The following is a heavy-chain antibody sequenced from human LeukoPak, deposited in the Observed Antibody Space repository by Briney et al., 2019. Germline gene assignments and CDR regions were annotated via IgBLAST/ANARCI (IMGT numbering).Heavy chain of an antibody. V-gene: IGHV3-21*01. CDR2: ISSSSSYI. J-gene: IGHJ4*02. Sequence: GGSLRLSCAASGFTFSNAWMSWVRQAPGKGLEWVSSISSSSSYIYYADSVKGRFTISRDNAKNSLYLQMNSLRAEDTAVYYCARHRSGGSCYSGVPGYFDYWGQGTLVTVSS. CDR1: GFTFSNAW. D-gene: IGHD2-15*01. CDR3: ARHRSGGSCYSGVPGYFDY.